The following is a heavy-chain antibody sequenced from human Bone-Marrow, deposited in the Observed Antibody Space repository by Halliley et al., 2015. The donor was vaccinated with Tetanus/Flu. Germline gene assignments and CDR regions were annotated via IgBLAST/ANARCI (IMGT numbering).Heavy chain of an antibody. J-gene: IGHJ4*02. Sequence: GGLGRTYYNSKWYNDYAASVKSRITISPDTSKNQFSLQLSSVSPEDTAVYYCARGWLRGYFDYWGQGTLVTVSS. CDR2: TYYNSKWYN. D-gene: IGHD5-12*01. V-gene: IGHV6-1*01. CDR3: ARGWLRGYFDY.